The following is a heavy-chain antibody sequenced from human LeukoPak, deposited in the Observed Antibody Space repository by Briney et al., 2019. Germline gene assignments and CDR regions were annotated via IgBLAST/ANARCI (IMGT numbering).Heavy chain of an antibody. D-gene: IGHD6-19*01. Sequence: SETLSLTCAVYGGSFSGYYWSWIRQPPGKGLDWIGEINHSGSTNYNPSLKSRVTISVDTSKNQFSLKLSSVTAADTAVYYCARGRRSGWYPYYFDYWGQGTLVTVSS. J-gene: IGHJ4*02. V-gene: IGHV4-34*01. CDR1: GGSFSGYY. CDR2: INHSGST. CDR3: ARGRRSGWYPYYFDY.